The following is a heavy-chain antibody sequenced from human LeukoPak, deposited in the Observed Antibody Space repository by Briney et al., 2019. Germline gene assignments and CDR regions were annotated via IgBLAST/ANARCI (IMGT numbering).Heavy chain of an antibody. CDR3: ARQFGSSLNWFDP. V-gene: IGHV1-18*01. CDR1: GYTFTSNG. Sequence: AAVKLSCKASGYTFTSNGNNRVRQAPGQGLEWMGWISTYNGYANYAQKFQGRVIMTIDTSTSTAYMELRSLRSDDTAVYYCARQFGSSLNWFDPWGQGTLVTVSS. CDR2: ISTYNGYA. D-gene: IGHD2-15*01. J-gene: IGHJ5*02.